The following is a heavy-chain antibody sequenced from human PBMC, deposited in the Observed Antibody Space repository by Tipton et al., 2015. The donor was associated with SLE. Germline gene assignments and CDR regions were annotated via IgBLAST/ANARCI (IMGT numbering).Heavy chain of an antibody. V-gene: IGHV3-33*01. J-gene: IGHJ5*02. CDR2: VWFDGSKK. CDR1: GFTFSNYG. CDR3: ARADGAGNDL. D-gene: IGHD1-1*01. Sequence: SLRLSCAASGFTFSNYGMHWVRQAPGKGLEWVAVVWFDGSKKYYADSVKGRFTISRDNSKNTLYLQMNSLRVDDTAVYYCARADGAGNDLWGQGALVTVSS.